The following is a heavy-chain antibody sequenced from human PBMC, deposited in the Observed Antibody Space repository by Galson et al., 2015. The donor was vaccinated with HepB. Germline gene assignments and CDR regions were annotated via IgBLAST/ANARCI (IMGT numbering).Heavy chain of an antibody. J-gene: IGHJ4*02. D-gene: IGHD4-11*01. CDR2: IHRGGST. V-gene: IGHV3-53*01. Sequence: SLRLSCAASGLSVRSNYMSWVRQAPGKGLEWVSVIHRGGSTYYADSVKGRFTISRDYSKNTLYLQMNSLRAVDTAVYYCATYYSNDYWGQETLVTVSS. CDR1: GLSVRSNY. CDR3: ATYYSNDY.